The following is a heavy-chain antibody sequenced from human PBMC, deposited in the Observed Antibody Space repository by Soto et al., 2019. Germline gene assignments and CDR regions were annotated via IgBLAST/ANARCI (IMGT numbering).Heavy chain of an antibody. Sequence: SETLSLTCTVSGGSISTTNYYWGWLRQPPGKGLEWIATIYYSGITYYNPSLKSRVTILVDTSKNHLSLNLSPVTAADTAVYYCARSVSTTAIPNWFDPWGQGTLVTVSS. V-gene: IGHV4-39*01. D-gene: IGHD2-2*01. J-gene: IGHJ5*02. CDR3: ARSVSTTAIPNWFDP. CDR1: GGSISTTNYY. CDR2: IYYSGIT.